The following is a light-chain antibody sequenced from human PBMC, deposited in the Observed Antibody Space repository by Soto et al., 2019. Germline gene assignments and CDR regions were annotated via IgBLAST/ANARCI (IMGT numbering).Light chain of an antibody. CDR1: SSNIGNHA. V-gene: IGLV1-36*01. CDR3: EVWDDALNGPV. Sequence: QSALTQPSSVSEAPRQRVTISCSGSSSNIGNHAVNWYQQLPGKAPKVVIYYDDLLPSGVSDRFSGSKSGTSASLAISGLQSEDEADYYCEVWDDALNGPVFGGGTKLTVL. CDR2: YDD. J-gene: IGLJ2*01.